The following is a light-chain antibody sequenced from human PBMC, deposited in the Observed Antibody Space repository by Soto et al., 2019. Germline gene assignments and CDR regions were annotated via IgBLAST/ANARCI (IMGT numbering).Light chain of an antibody. V-gene: IGKV3-15*01. CDR3: QQYNNWPPIT. CDR2: GAS. CDR1: QSVSSN. J-gene: IGKJ5*01. Sequence: EIVLTQSPATLSLSPGERATLSCRASQSVSSNLAWYQQTPGQAPRLLIFGASTRATGIPARFSGSGSGTDFTLTISSLQSEDFAVYYCQQYNNWPPITFGQGTRREIK.